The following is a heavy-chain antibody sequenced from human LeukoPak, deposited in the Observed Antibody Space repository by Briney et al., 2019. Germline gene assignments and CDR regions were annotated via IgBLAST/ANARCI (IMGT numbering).Heavy chain of an antibody. CDR1: GYTFSRYY. CDR3: ARSLIVVVPAAGGDFDS. J-gene: IGHJ4*02. CDR2: IIPSGGST. Sequence: APVKVSCKASGYTFSRYYLHWVRQAPGQGLEWMGIIIPSGGSTSYAQKFQGRVTMTRDTSTSTVYMELSSLRSEDTAVYYCARSLIVVVPAAGGDFDSWGQGTLVTVSS. D-gene: IGHD2-2*01. V-gene: IGHV1-46*01.